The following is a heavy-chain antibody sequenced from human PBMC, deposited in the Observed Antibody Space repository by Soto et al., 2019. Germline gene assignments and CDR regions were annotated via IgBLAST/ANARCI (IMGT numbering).Heavy chain of an antibody. CDR2: INAGNGNT. CDR1: GYTFTSYA. CDR3: ARGLKYYDFRRGYYTLDYYYGMDG. V-gene: IGHV1-3*01. D-gene: IGHD3-3*01. J-gene: IGHJ6*02. Sequence: ASVKVSCKASGYTFTSYAMHWVRQAPGQRLVWMGWINAGNGNTKYSQKFQGRVTITRDTSASTAYMELSSLRSEDTAVYYCARGLKYYDFRRGYYTLDYYYGMDGWGQGTTVTFSS.